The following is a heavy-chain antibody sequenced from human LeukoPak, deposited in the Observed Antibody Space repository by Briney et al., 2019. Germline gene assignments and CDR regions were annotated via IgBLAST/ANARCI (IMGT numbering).Heavy chain of an antibody. CDR3: ARGYDFWSSYGAFDI. Sequence: GGSLRLSCAASGFTFSSYWMSWVRQAPGKGLEWVANIKQDGSEKYYVDSVKGRFTISRDNAKNSLYLQMNSLRAEDTAVYYCARGYDFWSSYGAFDIWGQGTMVTVSS. CDR1: GFTFSSYW. J-gene: IGHJ3*02. CDR2: IKQDGSEK. V-gene: IGHV3-7*01. D-gene: IGHD3-3*01.